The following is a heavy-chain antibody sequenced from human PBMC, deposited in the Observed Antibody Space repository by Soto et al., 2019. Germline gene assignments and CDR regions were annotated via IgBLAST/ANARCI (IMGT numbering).Heavy chain of an antibody. V-gene: IGHV4-34*01. CDR1: GGSFSGYY. Sequence: QVQLQQWGAGLLKPSETLSLTCAVYGGSFSGYYWTWIRQSPGKGLEWIGEINYSGSTNYNPSLKRRVIISVDTSNNRFSLNLRSVTVADTAVYYCARGQGYSSGYHRLGFWGQGTLVTVSS. CDR2: INYSGST. J-gene: IGHJ4*02. D-gene: IGHD3-22*01. CDR3: ARGQGYSSGYHRLGF.